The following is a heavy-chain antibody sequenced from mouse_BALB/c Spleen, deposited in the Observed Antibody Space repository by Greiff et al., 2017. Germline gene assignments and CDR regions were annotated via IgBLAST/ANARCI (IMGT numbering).Heavy chain of an antibody. CDR1: GYSITSGYS. D-gene: IGHD2-4*01. J-gene: IGHJ3*01. CDR2: IHYSGST. CDR3: ARGGDYDGVAY. Sequence: EVMLVESGPGLVKPSQSLSLTCTVTGYSITSGYSWPWIRQFPGNKLEWMGYIHYSGSTNYNPSLKSRISITRDTSKNQFFLQLNSVTTEDTATYYCARGGDYDGVAYWGQGTLVTVSA. V-gene: IGHV3-1*02.